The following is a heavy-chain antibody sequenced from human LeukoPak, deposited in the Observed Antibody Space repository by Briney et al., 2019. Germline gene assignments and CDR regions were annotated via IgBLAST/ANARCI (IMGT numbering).Heavy chain of an antibody. V-gene: IGHV1-69*06. J-gene: IGHJ3*02. D-gene: IGHD2-2*01. CDR1: GGTFSSYA. Sequence: ASVKVSCKASGGTFSSYAISWVRQAPGQGLEWMGGIIPIFGTANYAQKFQGRVTITADKSTSTAYMELSSLRSEDTAVYYCATNIVVPAAPPAFDNWGQGTMVTVSS. CDR2: IIPIFGTA. CDR3: ATNIVVPAAPPAFDN.